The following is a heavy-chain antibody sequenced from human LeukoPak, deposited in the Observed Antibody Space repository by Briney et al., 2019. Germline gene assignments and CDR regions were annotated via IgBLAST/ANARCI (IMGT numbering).Heavy chain of an antibody. CDR3: ARDIANCPEGICYNIRFDI. J-gene: IGHJ5*02. V-gene: IGHV3-48*01. CDR1: GFRFSDYA. D-gene: IGHD2-8*02. Sequence: GGSLRLSCAASGFRFSDYAMNWVRQAPGKGLEWVSHIGVGSTTEYYGESVKGRFTLSRDDAKNSVFLHMKSLRAEDTAVYFCARDIANCPEGICYNIRFDIWGQGALVTVSS. CDR2: IGVGSTTE.